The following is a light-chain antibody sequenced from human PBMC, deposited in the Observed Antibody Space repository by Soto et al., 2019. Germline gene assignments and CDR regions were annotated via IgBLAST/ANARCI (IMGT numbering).Light chain of an antibody. V-gene: IGKV2-28*01. Sequence: DIVMTQSPLSLSVTPGEPASISCRSSQSLIHNNGYNYLDWYLQKPGQSPQLLIYLASVRASGVPERFRGSGSGTDFTLTISSVEAEDVGVYYCMQTLQAVTFGGGTKVEIK. CDR2: LAS. CDR1: QSLIHNNGYNY. J-gene: IGKJ4*01. CDR3: MQTLQAVT.